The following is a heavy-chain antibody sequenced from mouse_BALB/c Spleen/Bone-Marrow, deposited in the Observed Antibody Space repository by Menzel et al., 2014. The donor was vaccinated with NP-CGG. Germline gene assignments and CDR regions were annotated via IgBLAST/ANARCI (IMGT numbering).Heavy chain of an antibody. CDR1: GFTFSSFG. J-gene: IGHJ1*01. D-gene: IGHD2-4*01. CDR2: ISSDSDTI. CDR3: TRDHDYDWYFDV. Sequence: DVQLVESGGGLVQPGGSRKLSCTASGFTFSSFGMHWVRQAPEKGLEWVAYISSDSDTIYYADTVKGRFTISRDNPKNTLFLQMTSLRSEDTAMYYCTRDHDYDWYFDVWGAGTTGTVSS. V-gene: IGHV5-17*02.